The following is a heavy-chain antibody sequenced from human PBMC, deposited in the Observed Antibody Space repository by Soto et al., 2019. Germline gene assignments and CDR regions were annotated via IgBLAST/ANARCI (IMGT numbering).Heavy chain of an antibody. Sequence: QVQLQESGPGLVKPSQTLSLTCTVSGGSISSGDYYWSWIRQPPGKGLEWIGYIYYSGSTYYNPSPKRRVTISVDPSKNHFSLKLSSVAAADTAVYYCARGGLRPGVDGMDVWGQGTTVTVSS. V-gene: IGHV4-30-4*01. D-gene: IGHD3-10*01. CDR3: ARGGLRPGVDGMDV. CDR1: GGSISSGDYY. J-gene: IGHJ6*02. CDR2: IYYSGST.